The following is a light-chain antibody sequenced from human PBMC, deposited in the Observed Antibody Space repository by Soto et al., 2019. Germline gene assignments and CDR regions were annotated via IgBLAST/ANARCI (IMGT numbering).Light chain of an antibody. J-gene: IGKJ3*01. CDR2: WAS. V-gene: IGKV4-1*01. CDR3: QQYYSTPPFT. Sequence: DIVMTQPPDSLAVSLGERATINCKSSQSVLYSSNNKNYLAWYQQKPGQPPKLLIYWASTRESGVPDRFSGSGSGTDFTLTISSLQAEDVAVYYYQQYYSTPPFTFGPGTKVDIK. CDR1: QSVLYSSNNKNY.